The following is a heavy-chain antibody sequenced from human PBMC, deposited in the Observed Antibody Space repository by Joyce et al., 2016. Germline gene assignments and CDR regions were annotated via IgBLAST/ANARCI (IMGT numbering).Heavy chain of an antibody. CDR1: GYNFTNYW. Sequence: EVQLVQSGAEVKKPGESLRISCKASGYNFTNYWINWVRQMTGKGRELMGRTDPTDAYTNYCPSFQGHVTISTDKSSSAAYLQWSCLKASDTAMFYCARGQDSDYWGQGTLVTVSS. CDR3: ARGQDSDY. D-gene: IGHD3/OR15-3a*01. CDR2: TDPTDAYT. V-gene: IGHV5-10-1*03. J-gene: IGHJ4*02.